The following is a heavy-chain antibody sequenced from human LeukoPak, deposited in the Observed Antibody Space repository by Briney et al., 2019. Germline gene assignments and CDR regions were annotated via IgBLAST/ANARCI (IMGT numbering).Heavy chain of an antibody. J-gene: IGHJ5*02. V-gene: IGHV4-31*03. CDR3: ARAVLWSGYKWFDP. CDR1: GGSISSGGYY. D-gene: IGHD3-3*01. CDR2: IYYSGST. Sequence: PSQTLSLTCTVSGGSISSGGYYWSWIRQHPGKGLEWIGYIYYSGSTYYNPSLKSRVTISVDTSKNQFSLKLCSVTAADTAVYYCARAVLWSGYKWFDPWGQGTLVTVSS.